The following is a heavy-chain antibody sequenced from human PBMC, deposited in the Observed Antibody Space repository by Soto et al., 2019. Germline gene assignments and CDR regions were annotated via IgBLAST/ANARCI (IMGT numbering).Heavy chain of an antibody. CDR2: TYYRSKWYN. D-gene: IGHD2-2*01. Sequence: SQTLSLTCAISGASVSSKSAAWNWIRQSPSRGLAWLVRTYYRSKWYNYYAVSVKSRITSNPDASKNQACPHPNSVTAEDTAVYSCATCLSTTSPDVGSERTRVPVSS. V-gene: IGHV6-1*01. CDR3: ATCLSTTSPDV. J-gene: IGHJ6*04. CDR1: GASVSSKSAA.